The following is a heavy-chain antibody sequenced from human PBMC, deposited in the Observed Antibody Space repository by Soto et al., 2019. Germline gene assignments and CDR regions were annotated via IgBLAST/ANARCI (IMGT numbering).Heavy chain of an antibody. CDR1: SGSFSGYY. CDR2: INPSGST. D-gene: IGHD2-15*01. Sequence: QVQLQQWGAELLKPSETLSLTCAVYSGSFSGYYWSWIRQPPGKGLEWIGQINPSGSTNYNPSLKSRVTISVDTSKNQFALKLSAVTAADTAVYYCAKVAVYCMDVWGQGTTVTVSS. V-gene: IGHV4-34*02. J-gene: IGHJ6*02. CDR3: AKVAVYCMDV.